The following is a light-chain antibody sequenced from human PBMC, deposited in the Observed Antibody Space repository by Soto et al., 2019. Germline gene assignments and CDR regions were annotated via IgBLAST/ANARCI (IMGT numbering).Light chain of an antibody. CDR2: GAS. CDR1: QSVSNRY. CDR3: QQNASSPWT. J-gene: IGKJ1*01. Sequence: VLTQSPGTLSLSPGQRATIACKPSQSVSNRYLAWYKQKPGQAPRLVIDGASSRATGVPDRISGSGSGTDFALTINRLEAEDFEVYYCQQNASSPWTFGQGTKVDIK. V-gene: IGKV3-20*01.